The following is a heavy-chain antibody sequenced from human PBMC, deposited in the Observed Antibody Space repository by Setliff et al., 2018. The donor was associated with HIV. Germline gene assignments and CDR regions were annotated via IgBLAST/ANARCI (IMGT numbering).Heavy chain of an antibody. CDR2: IYYSGST. V-gene: IGHV4-31*02. CDR3: ARDRSDYYNLPGYFDH. D-gene: IGHD3-3*01. CDR1: GGSISSGTYY. Sequence: TLSLTCTVSGGSISSGTYYWSWIRQPPGKGLEWIGYIYYSGSTYYNPSLKSRVTISVDTSRNQFSLKLSSVTAADTAVYYCARDRSDYYNLPGYFDHWGQGTPVTVSS. J-gene: IGHJ4*02.